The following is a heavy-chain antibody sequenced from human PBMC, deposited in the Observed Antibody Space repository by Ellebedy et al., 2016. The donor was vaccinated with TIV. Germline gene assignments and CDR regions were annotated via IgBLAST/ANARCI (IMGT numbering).Heavy chain of an antibody. J-gene: IGHJ3*02. V-gene: IGHV3-48*02. CDR2: ISSSSTM. Sequence: GESLKISCAASGFTFSSYSLNWVRQAPGKGLEWVSYISSSSTMYYADSVKGRFTISRDNAKSSLFLQMNSLRDEDTAVYYCARVGVLERRGAFDIWGQGTMVTVSS. CDR1: GFTFSSYS. CDR3: ARVGVLERRGAFDI. D-gene: IGHD1-1*01.